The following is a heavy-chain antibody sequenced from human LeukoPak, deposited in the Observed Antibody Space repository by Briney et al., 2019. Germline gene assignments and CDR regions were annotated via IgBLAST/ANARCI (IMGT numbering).Heavy chain of an antibody. CDR3: ARGYCSSTSCPPFDY. D-gene: IGHD2-2*01. V-gene: IGHV1-8*01. Sequence: ASVKVSCKASGYTFTGYSISWVRQATGQGLEWMGWVSPYSGNTGYAQKFQGRVTMTRNTSISTAYMELSGLRSEDTAVYYCARGYCSSTSCPPFDYWGQGTLVTVSS. CDR2: VSPYSGNT. J-gene: IGHJ4*02. CDR1: GYTFTGYS.